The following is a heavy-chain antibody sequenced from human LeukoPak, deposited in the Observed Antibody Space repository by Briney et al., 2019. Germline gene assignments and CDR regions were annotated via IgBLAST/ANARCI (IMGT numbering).Heavy chain of an antibody. CDR2: IWYDGSNK. J-gene: IGHJ4*02. V-gene: IGHV3-33*06. D-gene: IGHD6-19*01. CDR3: AKVVPPRGGRSGWYETNDY. Sequence: GGSLRLSCAASGFTFSSYGMPWVRQAPGKGLEWVAVIWYDGSNKYYADSVKGRFTISRDNSKNVLYLQMTSLGADDTAVYYCAKVVPPRGGRSGWYETNDYWGQGTLVTVSS. CDR1: GFTFSSYG.